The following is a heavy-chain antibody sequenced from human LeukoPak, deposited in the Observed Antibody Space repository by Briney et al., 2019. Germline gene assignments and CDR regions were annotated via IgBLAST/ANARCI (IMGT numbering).Heavy chain of an antibody. CDR3: AHNLRLGELSLPHFDY. D-gene: IGHD3-16*02. CDR1: GFSLSTSGVG. CDR2: IYWDDDK. V-gene: IGHV2-5*02. Sequence: SGPTLVKPTQTLTLTCNFSGFSLSTSGVGVGWIRQPPGKALEWLAVIYWDDDKRYSPSLKSRLTITKDTSKNQVVLTLTNIGPVDTATYYCAHNLRLGELSLPHFDYWGQGTLVTVSS. J-gene: IGHJ4*02.